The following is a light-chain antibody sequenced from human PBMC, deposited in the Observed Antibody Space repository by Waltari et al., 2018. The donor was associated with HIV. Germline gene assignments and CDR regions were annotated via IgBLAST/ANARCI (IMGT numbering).Light chain of an antibody. CDR2: QDS. CDR3: QAWDSSTGV. J-gene: IGLJ1*01. CDR1: KLGDKY. V-gene: IGLV3-1*01. Sequence: SYELTQPPSVSVSPGQTASIPCSGAKLGDKYACWYQQKPGQSPVVVIYQDSKRTSGIPERFSGSNSGNTATLTISGTQAMDEADYYCQAWDSSTGVFGTGTKVTV.